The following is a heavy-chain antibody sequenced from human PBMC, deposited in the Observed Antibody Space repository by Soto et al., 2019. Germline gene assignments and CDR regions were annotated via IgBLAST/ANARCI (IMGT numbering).Heavy chain of an antibody. CDR2: INSDGSST. CDR3: AREGRGVVVPGGMDV. J-gene: IGHJ6*02. CDR1: GFTFSSYW. Sequence: EVQLVESGGGLVQPGGSLRLSCAASGFTFSSYWMHWVRQAPGKGLVWVSRINSDGSSTSYADSVKGRFTISRDNAKNTLYLQVNSLSAEDTAVYYCAREGRGVVVPGGMDVWGQGTTVIVSS. V-gene: IGHV3-74*01. D-gene: IGHD2-2*01.